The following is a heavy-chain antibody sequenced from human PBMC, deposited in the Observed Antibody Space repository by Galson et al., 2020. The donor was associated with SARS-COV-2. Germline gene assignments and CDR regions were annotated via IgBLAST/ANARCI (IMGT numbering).Heavy chain of an antibody. CDR3: ARVGYLVATISFDY. J-gene: IGHJ4*02. V-gene: IGHV1-69*04. CDR1: GGTFSSYA. D-gene: IGHD5-12*01. Sequence: SVKVSCKASGGTFSSYAISWVRQAPGQGLEWMGRIIPILGIANYAQKFQGRVTITADKSTSTAYMGLSSLRSEDTAVYYCARVGYLVATISFDYWGQGTLVTVSS. CDR2: IIPILGIA.